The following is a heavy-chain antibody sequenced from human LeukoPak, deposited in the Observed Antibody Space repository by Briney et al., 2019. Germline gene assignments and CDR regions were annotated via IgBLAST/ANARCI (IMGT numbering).Heavy chain of an antibody. V-gene: IGHV3-48*03. J-gene: IGHJ5*02. CDR2: ISSSGGII. CDR1: GFTFSSYE. D-gene: IGHD2-2*01. CDR3: VNNVIVGGPAARGS. Sequence: GGSLRLSCAASGFTFSSYEMNWVRQAPGKGLEWVAYISSSGGIIYYADSVKGRFTISRDNAKNSLYLQMNSLRAEDTAVYYCVNNVIVGGPAARGSWGQGTLVTVSS.